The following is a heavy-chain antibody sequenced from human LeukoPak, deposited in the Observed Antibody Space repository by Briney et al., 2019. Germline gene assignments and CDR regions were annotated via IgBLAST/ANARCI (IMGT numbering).Heavy chain of an antibody. CDR3: ARGRGVAAKDY. CDR2: INHSGST. J-gene: IGHJ4*02. Sequence: WQTVSLTCAVHGGSFSGYYWSWIRQPPGKGLEWIGEINHSGSTNYNPSLKSRVTISVDTSKNQFSLKLSSVTAADTAVYYCARGRGVAAKDYWGQGTLVTVSS. CDR1: GGSFSGYY. V-gene: IGHV4-34*01. D-gene: IGHD3-10*01.